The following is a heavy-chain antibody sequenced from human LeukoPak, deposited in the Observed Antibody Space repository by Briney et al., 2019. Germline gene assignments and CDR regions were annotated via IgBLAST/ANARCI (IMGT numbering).Heavy chain of an antibody. D-gene: IGHD2-21*02. CDR3: ARDGGVGYVWFDP. J-gene: IGHJ5*02. CDR1: GGSISSYY. Sequence: SETLSLTCSVSGGSISSYYWSWIRQPPGKGLEWIGYIYYSGSTNYNPSLKSRVTISVDTSKNQFSLKLSSVTAADTAVYYCARDGGVGYVWFDPWGQGALVTVSS. CDR2: IYYSGST. V-gene: IGHV4-59*01.